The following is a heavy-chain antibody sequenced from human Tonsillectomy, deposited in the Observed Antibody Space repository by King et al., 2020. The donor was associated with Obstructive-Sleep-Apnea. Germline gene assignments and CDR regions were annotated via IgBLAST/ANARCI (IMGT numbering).Heavy chain of an antibody. Sequence: VQLVESGGGVLQPGGSLRLSCAASGFTFSSYGMHWVRQAPGKGLEWVAFIWYDATNKYYADSVKGRFTISRDNSKNTLHLQMNSLRAEDTAVYYCAVTMVRGDNRESDNYYFNMDVWGQGTTVIVSS. CDR2: IWYDATNK. J-gene: IGHJ6*02. D-gene: IGHD3-10*01. V-gene: IGHV3-30*02. CDR3: AVTMVRGDNRESDNYYFNMDV. CDR1: GFTFSSYG.